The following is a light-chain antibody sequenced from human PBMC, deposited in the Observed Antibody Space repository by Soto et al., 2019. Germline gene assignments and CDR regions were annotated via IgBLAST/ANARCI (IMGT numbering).Light chain of an antibody. CDR3: QQYGSSPIT. Sequence: EIVLTQSPATLSLSPGERATLSCRASESLSPHSIAWYQQKPGQAPRLLIYGASSRATGIPDRFSGSGSGTDFTLTISRLEPEDFAVYYCQQYGSSPITFGQGTRLEIK. J-gene: IGKJ5*01. CDR2: GAS. V-gene: IGKV3-20*01. CDR1: ESLSPHS.